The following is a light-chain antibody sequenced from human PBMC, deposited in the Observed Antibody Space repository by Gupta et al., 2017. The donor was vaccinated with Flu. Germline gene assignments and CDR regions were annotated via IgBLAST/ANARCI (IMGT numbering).Light chain of an antibody. CDR1: QSVSSN. Sequence: EIVMTQSPATLSVSPGERATLSCRASQSVSSNLAWYQQKPGQAPRLLIDGASTRATGIPARVSGSGSESEFTLTISRLQSEDFAVYYCQKYNNLRTFGQGTKVDIK. V-gene: IGKV3-15*01. J-gene: IGKJ1*01. CDR3: QKYNNLRT. CDR2: GAS.